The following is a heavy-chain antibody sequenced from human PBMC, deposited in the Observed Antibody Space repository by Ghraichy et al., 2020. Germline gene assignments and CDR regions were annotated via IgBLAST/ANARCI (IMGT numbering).Heavy chain of an antibody. Sequence: GGSLRLSCAASGFTFDDYAMHWVRQAPGKGLEWVSGISWNSGSIGYADSVKGRFTISRDNAKNSLYLQMNSLRAEDTALYYCAKDISSGYKGIDYWGQGTLVTVSS. J-gene: IGHJ4*02. CDR3: AKDISSGYKGIDY. D-gene: IGHD6-19*01. CDR1: GFTFDDYA. V-gene: IGHV3-9*01. CDR2: ISWNSGSI.